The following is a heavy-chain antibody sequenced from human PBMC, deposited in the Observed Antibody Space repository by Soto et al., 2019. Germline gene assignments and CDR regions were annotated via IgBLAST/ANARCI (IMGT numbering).Heavy chain of an antibody. CDR1: RYECTTYG. Sequence: QVHLVQSRAEVKESGASVKVSCKGSRYECTTYGIAWVRQAPGQGLEWMAWISAHNGNIDYAQKLQGRVTVTRDTSTSTAYMELMSLRSDDTAVYYCARGRYGDYWGQGALVTVSS. CDR3: ARGRYGDY. V-gene: IGHV1-18*01. D-gene: IGHD1-1*01. CDR2: ISAHNGNI. J-gene: IGHJ4*02.